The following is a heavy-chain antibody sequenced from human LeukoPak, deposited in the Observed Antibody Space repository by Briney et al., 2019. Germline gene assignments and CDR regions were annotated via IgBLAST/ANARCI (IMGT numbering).Heavy chain of an antibody. V-gene: IGHV1-8*01. CDR1: GYTFTSYD. D-gene: IGHD2-2*01. CDR2: MNPNSGNT. J-gene: IGHJ5*02. Sequence: ASVKVSCKASGYTFTSYDINWVRQATGQGLEWMGWMNPNSGNTGYAQKFQGRVTMTRNTSISTAYMELSSLRSEDTAVYYCARGLVVVPAAMHPVFDPWGQGTLVTVSS. CDR3: ARGLVVVPAAMHPVFDP.